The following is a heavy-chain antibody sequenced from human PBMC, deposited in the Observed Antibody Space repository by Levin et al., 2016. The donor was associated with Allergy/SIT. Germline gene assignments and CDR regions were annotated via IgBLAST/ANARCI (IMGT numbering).Heavy chain of an antibody. CDR1: GGTFSSYA. D-gene: IGHD1-1*01. CDR2: INPKSGAA. Sequence: ASVKVSCKASGGTFSSYAISWVRQAPGQGLEWMGWINPKSGAASYPQKFQGRVTVTRDTSISTAYMDLTGLTSDDTALYYCARVDWTWNYSDYWGQGTLVTVSS. CDR3: ARVDWTWNYSDY. J-gene: IGHJ4*02. V-gene: IGHV1-2*02.